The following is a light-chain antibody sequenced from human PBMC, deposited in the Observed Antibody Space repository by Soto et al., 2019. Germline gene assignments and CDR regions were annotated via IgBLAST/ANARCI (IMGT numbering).Light chain of an antibody. CDR3: QQRSIWPPSIT. Sequence: EIVLTQSPATLSLSPGERATLSCRASQSVSSYLAWYQQKPGQAPRLLIYDASNRATGIPARFSGSGSGTDFTLTISSLEPEDFAVYYCQQRSIWPPSITFGQGTLLEIK. CDR2: DAS. V-gene: IGKV3-11*01. J-gene: IGKJ5*01. CDR1: QSVSSY.